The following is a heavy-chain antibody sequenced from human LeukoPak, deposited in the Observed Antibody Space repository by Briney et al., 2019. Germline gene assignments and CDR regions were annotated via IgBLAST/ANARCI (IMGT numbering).Heavy chain of an antibody. V-gene: IGHV4-4*07. Sequence: PSETLSPTCTVSGGSISGYFWSWIRQPAGKGLEWIGRIYSSGSNNYNLSLKSRVTMSLDTSKNHLSLNLSSVTAADTAVYYCAREPTSGREPTSGRPLDYWGQGTLVTVSS. CDR3: AREPTSGREPTSGRPLDY. J-gene: IGHJ4*02. CDR2: IYSSGSN. D-gene: IGHD5-12*01. CDR1: GGSISGYF.